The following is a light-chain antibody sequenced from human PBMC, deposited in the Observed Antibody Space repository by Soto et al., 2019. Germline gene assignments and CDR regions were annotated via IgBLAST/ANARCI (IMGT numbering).Light chain of an antibody. CDR1: QTISSW. V-gene: IGKV1-5*03. CDR2: KAS. J-gene: IGKJ1*01. Sequence: DIQMTQSPSTLSASVGDRVTITCRASQTISSWLAWYQQKPGKAPKLLIYKASTLKSGAPSRFSGSGSGTEFTLTISSLQPDDFATYYCQHCNSYSEAFGQGTKVDIK. CDR3: QHCNSYSEA.